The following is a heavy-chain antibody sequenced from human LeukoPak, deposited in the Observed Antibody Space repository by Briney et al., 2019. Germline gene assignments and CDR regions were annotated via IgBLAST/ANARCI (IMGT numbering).Heavy chain of an antibody. D-gene: IGHD6-19*01. CDR2: IYTSGST. J-gene: IGHJ4*02. CDR3: ARVSIAVAGTYYFDY. V-gene: IGHV4-4*07. CDR1: GGSISSYY. Sequence: SETLSLTCTVSGGSISSYYWSWIRQPAGKGLEWIGRIYTSGSTNYNPSLKSRVTMSVDTSKNQFSLKLSSVTAADTAVYYCARVSIAVAGTYYFDYWGQGTLVTVPS.